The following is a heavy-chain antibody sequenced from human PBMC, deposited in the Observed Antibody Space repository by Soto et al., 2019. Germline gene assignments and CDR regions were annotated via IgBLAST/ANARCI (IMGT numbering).Heavy chain of an antibody. CDR1: GGSISSGGYY. CDR3: ARRSIAARLEHYFDY. V-gene: IGHV4-31*03. J-gene: IGHJ4*02. D-gene: IGHD6-6*01. CDR2: IYYSGST. Sequence: PSETLSLTCTVSGGSISSGGYYWSWIRQHPGKGLEWIGYIYYSGSTYYNPSLKSRVTISVDTSKNQFSLKLSSVTAADTAVYYCARRSIAARLEHYFDYWGQGTLVTVSS.